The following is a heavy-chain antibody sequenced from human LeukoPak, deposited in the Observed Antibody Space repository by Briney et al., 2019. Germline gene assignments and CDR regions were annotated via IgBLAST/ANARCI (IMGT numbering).Heavy chain of an antibody. Sequence: SETLSLTCTVSGGSISSYYWNWIQQPPGKGLEWIGYMSYSGGTNYNPSLKSRVTISVDTSKNQFSLKLSSVTAADTAVYYCARDRGSYYDYWGQGTLVTVSS. CDR2: MSYSGGT. CDR3: ARDRGSYYDY. J-gene: IGHJ4*02. V-gene: IGHV4-59*01. CDR1: GGSISSYY. D-gene: IGHD1-26*01.